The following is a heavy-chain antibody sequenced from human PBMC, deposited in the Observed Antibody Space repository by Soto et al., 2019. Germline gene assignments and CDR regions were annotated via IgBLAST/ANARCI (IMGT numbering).Heavy chain of an antibody. V-gene: IGHV1-24*01. Sequence: ASVKVSCKVSGYTLTELSMHWVRQAPGKGLEWMGGFDPEDGETIYAQKFQGRVTMTEDTSTDTAHMELSSLRSEDTAVYYCATLRLYSNYLYNWFDPWGQGTLVTVSS. CDR3: ATLRLYSNYLYNWFDP. CDR2: FDPEDGET. D-gene: IGHD4-4*01. J-gene: IGHJ5*02. CDR1: GYTLTELS.